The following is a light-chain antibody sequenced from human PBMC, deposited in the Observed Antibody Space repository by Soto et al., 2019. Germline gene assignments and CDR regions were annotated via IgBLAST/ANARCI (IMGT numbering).Light chain of an antibody. CDR3: QQYNNWPYS. CDR2: DVS. CDR1: QGVTTN. Sequence: ILMTQSPATLSVSPGERATLSCRAGQGVTTNFAWYQQKSGQSPRLLIYDVSIRATGVPARFSGTGSETDFTLTISGLQSEDSAIYFCQQYNNWPYSFGQGTRLEI. V-gene: IGKV3-15*01. J-gene: IGKJ5*01.